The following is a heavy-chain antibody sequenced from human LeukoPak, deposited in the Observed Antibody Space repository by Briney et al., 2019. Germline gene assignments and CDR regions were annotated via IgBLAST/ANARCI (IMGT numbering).Heavy chain of an antibody. CDR2: IYYSGNT. CDR1: GGSIRSGDYY. V-gene: IGHV4-30-4*01. D-gene: IGHD3-16*01. Sequence: PSQTLSLTCTVSGGSIRSGDYYWSWIRQPPGKGLEWIGYIYYSGNTYYNPSLKSRVTISVDTSKNQFSLKLSSVTAADTAVYYCARVRLRGPSPDEFDYWGQGTLVTVSS. CDR3: ARVRLRGPSPDEFDY. J-gene: IGHJ4*02.